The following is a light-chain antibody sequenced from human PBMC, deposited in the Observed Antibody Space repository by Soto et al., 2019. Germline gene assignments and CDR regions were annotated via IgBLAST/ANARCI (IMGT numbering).Light chain of an antibody. Sequence: QSVLTQLAYVSGAPVQSITISCNGTSSDVGGYNYVSWYQQHPGKAPKLMIYNVSNRPSGVSNRFSGSKSGNTASLTISGLQAEDEADYYCSSYTTSSSVFGTGTKVTVL. CDR3: SSYTTSSSV. V-gene: IGLV2-14*01. J-gene: IGLJ1*01. CDR1: SSDVGGYNY. CDR2: NVS.